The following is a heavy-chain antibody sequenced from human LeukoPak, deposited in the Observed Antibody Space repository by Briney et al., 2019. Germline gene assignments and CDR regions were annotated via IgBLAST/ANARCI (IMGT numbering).Heavy chain of an antibody. Sequence: GGSLRLSCAASGFTFSSYGMHWVRQAPGKGLEWVAVIWYGGSNKYYADSVKDRFTISRDNSKNTLYLQMNSLRAEDTAVYYCAKGPGMKYNWNDLDYWGQGTLVTVSS. V-gene: IGHV3-30*02. CDR3: AKGPGMKYNWNDLDY. D-gene: IGHD1-1*01. J-gene: IGHJ4*02. CDR2: IWYGGSNK. CDR1: GFTFSSYG.